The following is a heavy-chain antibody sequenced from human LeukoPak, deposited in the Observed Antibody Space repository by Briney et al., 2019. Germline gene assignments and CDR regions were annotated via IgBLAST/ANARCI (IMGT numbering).Heavy chain of an antibody. CDR2: INPDGTTE. CDR3: AKNGDRGAYCSGGSCYPYYYYYMDV. D-gene: IGHD2-15*01. CDR1: GFTFSTYW. J-gene: IGHJ6*03. Sequence: GGSLRLSCAASGFTFSTYWMSWVRQAPGKGLEWVASINPDGTTEHYVDSVKGRFTVSRDNAKNSLFLQMNSLRAEDTAVYYCAKNGDRGAYCSGGSCYPYYYYYMDVWGKGTTVTISS. V-gene: IGHV3-7*03.